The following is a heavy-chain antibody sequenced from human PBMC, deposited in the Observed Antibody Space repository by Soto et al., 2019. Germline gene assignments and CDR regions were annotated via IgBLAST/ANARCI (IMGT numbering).Heavy chain of an antibody. D-gene: IGHD6-13*01. V-gene: IGHV1-18*01. CDR1: GYTFTSYG. Sequence: SVKVSCKASGYTFTSYGISWVRQAPGQGLEWMGWISAYNGNTNYAQKLQGRVTMTTDTSTSTAYMELRSLRSDDTAVYYCARDKRIAAAGPFDYWGQGTLVTVSS. CDR3: ARDKRIAAAGPFDY. J-gene: IGHJ4*02. CDR2: ISAYNGNT.